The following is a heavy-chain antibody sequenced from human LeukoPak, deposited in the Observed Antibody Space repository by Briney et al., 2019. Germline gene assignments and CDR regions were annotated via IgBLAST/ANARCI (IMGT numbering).Heavy chain of an antibody. CDR3: ARENIVVVTAIRDAFDI. J-gene: IGHJ3*02. V-gene: IGHV3-48*02. CDR1: GFTFSTYS. Sequence: QPGGSLRLSCAASGFTFSTYSMNWARQAPGKGLEWVSYISSGSSTIYYADSVKGRFTTSRDNAKNSLCLQMNSLRDEDTAVYYCARENIVVVTAIRDAFDIWGQGTMVTVSS. CDR2: ISSGSSTI. D-gene: IGHD2-21*02.